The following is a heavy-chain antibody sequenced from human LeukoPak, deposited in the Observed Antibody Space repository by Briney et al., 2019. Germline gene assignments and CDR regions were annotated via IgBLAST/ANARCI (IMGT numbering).Heavy chain of an antibody. J-gene: IGHJ4*02. D-gene: IGHD2-21*02. Sequence: GGSLRLSCAASGFTFSSYAMNWVRQAPGKGLEWVSAMSYSGSSTYYADSVKGRFTISRDNSKNTLYLQMNSLRAEDTAVYYCAKDCGGDCSFHFDYWGQGTLVTVSS. V-gene: IGHV3-23*01. CDR1: GFTFSSYA. CDR3: AKDCGGDCSFHFDY. CDR2: MSYSGSST.